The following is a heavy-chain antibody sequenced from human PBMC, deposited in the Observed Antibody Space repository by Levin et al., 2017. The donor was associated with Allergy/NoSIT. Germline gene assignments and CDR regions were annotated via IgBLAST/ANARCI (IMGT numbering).Heavy chain of an antibody. V-gene: IGHV3-23*01. CDR3: AKDESIVVAADWFDP. J-gene: IGHJ5*02. Sequence: PGGSLRLSCAASGFTFSSYDMSWVRQAPGKGLDWVSAISGSGAGTYYADSVRGRFTISRDNSKNTLYLQMNSLRAEDTAVYYCAKDESIVVAADWFDPRGQGTLVTVSS. D-gene: IGHD6-19*01. CDR2: ISGSGAGT. CDR1: GFTFSSYD.